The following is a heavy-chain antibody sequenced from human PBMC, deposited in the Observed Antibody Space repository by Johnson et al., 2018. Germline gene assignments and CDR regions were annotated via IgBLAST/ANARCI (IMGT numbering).Heavy chain of an antibody. CDR3: ARMYNWNAGDAFDI. V-gene: IGHV1-69*01. CDR1: GGTFSSYA. CDR2: IIPIFGTA. J-gene: IGHJ3*02. D-gene: IGHD1-1*01. Sequence: VQLVETGAEVKKPGSSVKVSCKASGGTFSSYAISWVRQAPGQGLEWLGGIIPIFGTANYAQKFQGRVTITADESTSTADMELSSLRSEDTAVYYCARMYNWNAGDAFDIWGQGTMVTVSS.